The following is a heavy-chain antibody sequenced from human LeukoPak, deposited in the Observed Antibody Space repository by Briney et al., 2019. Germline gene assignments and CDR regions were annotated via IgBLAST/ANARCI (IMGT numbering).Heavy chain of an antibody. Sequence: SETLSPTCTVSGGSISSYYWSWIRQPPGKGLEWIGYIYYSGSTNYNPSLKSRVTISVDTSKNQFSLKLSSVTAADTAVYYCARRSSSWYGSEYWGQGTLVTVSS. CDR2: IYYSGST. CDR1: GGSISSYY. D-gene: IGHD6-13*01. V-gene: IGHV4-59*08. CDR3: ARRSSSWYGSEY. J-gene: IGHJ4*02.